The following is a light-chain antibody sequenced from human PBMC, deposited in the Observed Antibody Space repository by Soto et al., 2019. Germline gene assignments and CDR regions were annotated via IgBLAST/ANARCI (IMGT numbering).Light chain of an antibody. J-gene: IGKJ5*01. CDR2: DAS. CDR1: QSVGNN. V-gene: IGKV3-11*01. Sequence: EIVMTQSPATLSVSPGERATLSCRASQSVGNNLAWYQQKPGQAPRLLIYDASNRATGIPARFSGSGSGTDFTLTISSLEPEDFAVYYCQQRSNWPSITFGQGTRLEIK. CDR3: QQRSNWPSIT.